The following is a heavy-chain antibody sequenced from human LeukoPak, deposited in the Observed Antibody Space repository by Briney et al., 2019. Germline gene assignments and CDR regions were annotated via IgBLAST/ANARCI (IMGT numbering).Heavy chain of an antibody. CDR3: AKDFDREMATIPS. J-gene: IGHJ3*01. Sequence: PGGSLRLSCAASGFTFDDYAMHWVRHAPGKGLEWVSLISWDGGSTYYADSVKGRFTISRDNSKNSLYLQMNSLRAEDTALYYCAKDFDREMATIPSWGQGTMVTVSS. CDR1: GFTFDDYA. CDR2: ISWDGGST. V-gene: IGHV3-43D*03. D-gene: IGHD5-24*01.